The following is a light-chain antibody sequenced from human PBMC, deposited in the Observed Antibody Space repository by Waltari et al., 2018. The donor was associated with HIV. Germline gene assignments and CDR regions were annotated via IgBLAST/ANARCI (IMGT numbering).Light chain of an antibody. Sequence: DIEMTQSPSSLSASVGDRVTITCRASQTVSRLLNWYQQKPGKAPKLLIYEASTVQSGVPSRCSGSGSGTDFTRSMSSVQPEDFATYDCQQSNSRPWAFGPGTKVDIK. J-gene: IGKJ1*01. V-gene: IGKV1-39*01. CDR3: QQSNSRPWA. CDR2: EAS. CDR1: QTVSRL.